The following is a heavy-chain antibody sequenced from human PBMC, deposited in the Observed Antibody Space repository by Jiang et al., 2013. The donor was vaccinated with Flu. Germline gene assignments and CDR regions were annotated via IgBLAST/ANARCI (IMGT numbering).Heavy chain of an antibody. CDR2: MNPNMGNT. CDR3: ARTSSSRGAY. D-gene: IGHD6-13*01. J-gene: IGHJ4*02. V-gene: IGHV1-8*01. CDR1: TFTSYD. Sequence: TFTSYDINWVRQATGQGLEWMGWMNPNMGNTGYAQKFQGRVTMTRNTPISTAYMELSSLRSEDTAVYYCARTSSSRGAYWGQGTLVTVSS.